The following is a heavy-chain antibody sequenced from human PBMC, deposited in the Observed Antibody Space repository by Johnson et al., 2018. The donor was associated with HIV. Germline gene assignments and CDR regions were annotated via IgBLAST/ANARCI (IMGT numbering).Heavy chain of an antibody. J-gene: IGHJ3*01. V-gene: IGHV3-30*04. CDR3: AREVWLTMSL. Sequence: QVQLVESGGGLVQPGGSLRLSCAASGFTFSSYAMHWVRQAPGKGLEWVAVISYDGSTKYYADSVKGRFTISRDKSKNTLYLKMNSLGAEDTAVYYCAREVWLTMSLWGQGTMVTVSS. D-gene: IGHD3-10*02. CDR2: ISYDGSTK. CDR1: GFTFSSYA.